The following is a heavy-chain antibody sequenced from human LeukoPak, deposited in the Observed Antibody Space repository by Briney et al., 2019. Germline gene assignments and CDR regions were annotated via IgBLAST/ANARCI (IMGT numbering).Heavy chain of an antibody. Sequence: PGGSLRLSCAASGFTFSSYSMNWVHQAPGKGLEWVSSISSSSSYIYYADSVKGRFTISRDNAKNSLYLQMNSLRAEDTAVYYCARDPPTRIAVAGSYWGQGTLVTVSS. CDR3: ARDPPTRIAVAGSY. CDR1: GFTFSSYS. V-gene: IGHV3-21*01. D-gene: IGHD6-19*01. CDR2: ISSSSSYI. J-gene: IGHJ4*02.